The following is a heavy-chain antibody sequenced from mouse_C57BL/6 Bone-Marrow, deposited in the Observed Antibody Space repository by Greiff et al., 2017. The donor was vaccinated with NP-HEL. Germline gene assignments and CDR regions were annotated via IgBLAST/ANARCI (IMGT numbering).Heavy chain of an antibody. Sequence: LKQPGAELVMPGASVKLSCKASGYTFTSYWMHWVKQRPGQGLEWIGEIDPSDSYTNYNQKFKGKSTLTVDKSSSTAYMQLSSLTSEDSAVYYCARWGLTTVVGDHYAMDYWGQGTSVTVSS. CDR3: ARWGLTTVVGDHYAMDY. CDR1: GYTFTSYW. D-gene: IGHD1-1*01. J-gene: IGHJ4*01. V-gene: IGHV1-69*01. CDR2: IDPSDSYT.